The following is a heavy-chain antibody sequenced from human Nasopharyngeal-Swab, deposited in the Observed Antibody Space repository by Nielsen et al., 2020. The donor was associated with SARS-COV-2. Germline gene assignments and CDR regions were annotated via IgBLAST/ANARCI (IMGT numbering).Heavy chain of an antibody. J-gene: IGHJ4*02. CDR3: ARAAEYSSSVTPESTIISTPDFDY. CDR1: GFTFSSYA. Sequence: GESLKISCAASGFTFSSYAMHWVRQAPGKGLEWVAVISYDGSNKYYADSVKGRFTISRDNSKKTLYLQMNSLRAEDTAVYYCARAAEYSSSVTPESTIISTPDFDYWGQGTLVTVSS. V-gene: IGHV3-30-3*01. CDR2: ISYDGSNK. D-gene: IGHD6-6*01.